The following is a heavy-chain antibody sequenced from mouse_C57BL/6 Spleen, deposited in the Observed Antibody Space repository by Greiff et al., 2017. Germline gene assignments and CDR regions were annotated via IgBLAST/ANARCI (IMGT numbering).Heavy chain of an antibody. Sequence: QVQLKQSGAELARPGASVKMSCKASGYTFTSYTMHWVKQRPGQGLEWIGYINPSSGYTKYNQKFKDKATLTAHNSFSTAYMQLSSLTSEDPAVYYCASGWLLRLDYWGQGTTLTVSS. D-gene: IGHD2-3*01. CDR1: GYTFTSYT. CDR2: INPSSGYT. J-gene: IGHJ2*01. V-gene: IGHV1-4*01. CDR3: ASGWLLRLDY.